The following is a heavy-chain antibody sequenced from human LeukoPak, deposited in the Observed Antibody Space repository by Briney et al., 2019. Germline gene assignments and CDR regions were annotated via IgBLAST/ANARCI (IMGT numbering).Heavy chain of an antibody. V-gene: IGHV3-23*01. CDR2: ISGSGGST. D-gene: IGHD6-13*01. Sequence: GGSLRLSCAASGFTFSSCAMNWVRQAPGKGLEWVSVISGSGGSTYYADSVKGRFTISRDNSKNTLYLQMNSLGADDTAVYYCAKDRGRGYSSRGDAFDIWGQGTVVTVSS. J-gene: IGHJ3*02. CDR1: GFTFSSCA. CDR3: AKDRGRGYSSRGDAFDI.